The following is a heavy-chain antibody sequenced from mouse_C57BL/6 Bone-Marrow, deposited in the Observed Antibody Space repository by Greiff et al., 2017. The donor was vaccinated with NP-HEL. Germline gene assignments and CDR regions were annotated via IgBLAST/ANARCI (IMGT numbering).Heavy chain of an antibody. CDR2: IHPSDSDT. J-gene: IGHJ1*03. Sequence: QVQLQQPGAELVKPGASVKVSCKASGYTFTSYWMHWVKQRPGQGLEWIGRIHPSDSDTNYNQKFKGKATLTVDKSSSTAYMQLSSLTSEDSAVYYCAIPPAYYCSCYWYFDVWGTGTAVTVSS. V-gene: IGHV1-74*01. CDR3: AIPPAYYCSCYWYFDV. CDR1: GYTFTSYW. D-gene: IGHD1-1*01.